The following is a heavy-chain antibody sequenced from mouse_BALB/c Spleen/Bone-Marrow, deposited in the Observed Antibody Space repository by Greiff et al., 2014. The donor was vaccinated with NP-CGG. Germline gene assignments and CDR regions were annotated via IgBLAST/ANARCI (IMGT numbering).Heavy chain of an antibody. CDR2: IDPANGNT. CDR1: GFNIKDTY. J-gene: IGHJ2*01. CDR3: ARCYYGSSYFDY. Sequence: VQLKDSGAELVKPGASVKLSCTASGFNIKDTYMHWVKQRPKQGLEGIGRIDPANGNTKYDPKFQGKATITADTSSNTAYLQLSSLTSEDTAVYYCARCYYGSSYFDYWGQGTTLTVSS. D-gene: IGHD1-1*01. V-gene: IGHV14-3*02.